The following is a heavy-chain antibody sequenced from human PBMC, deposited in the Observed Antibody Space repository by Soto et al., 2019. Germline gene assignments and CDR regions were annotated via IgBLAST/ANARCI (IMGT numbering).Heavy chain of an antibody. V-gene: IGHV3-64D*06. CDR3: VKALYCSSTSCYGANDAFDI. CDR2: ISSNGGST. D-gene: IGHD2-2*01. CDR1: GFTFVTFA. Sequence: PGGSQRLCWSASGFTFVTFAMHWIRQAQGKGLEYVSVISSNGGSTYYADSVKGRFTISRDNSKNTLYLQMNSLRTEDTALYYCVKALYCSSTSCYGANDAFDIWGQGTMVTVSS. J-gene: IGHJ3*02.